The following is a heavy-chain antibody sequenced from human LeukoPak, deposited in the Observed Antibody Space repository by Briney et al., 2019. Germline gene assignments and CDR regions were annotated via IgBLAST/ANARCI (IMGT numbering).Heavy chain of an antibody. Sequence: SETLSLTCAVYGGSFSGYYWSWIRQPPGKGLEWIGEINHSGSTNYNPSPKSRVTISVDTSKNQFSLKLGSVTAADTAVYYCARRRTTYPYDSSGYFDYWGQGTLVTVSS. CDR2: INHSGST. CDR1: GGSFSGYY. J-gene: IGHJ4*02. CDR3: ARRRTTYPYDSSGYFDY. D-gene: IGHD3-22*01. V-gene: IGHV4-34*01.